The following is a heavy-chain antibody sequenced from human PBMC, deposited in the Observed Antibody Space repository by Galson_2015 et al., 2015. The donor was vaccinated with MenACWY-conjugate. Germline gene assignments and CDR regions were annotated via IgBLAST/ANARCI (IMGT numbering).Heavy chain of an antibody. CDR1: GFIFNNYW. Sequence: SLRLSCAASGFIFNNYWMSWVRQVPGKGPEWVANIKQDGSEKYYVDSVRGRFTIPRDNAKNSLYLQMNSLRAEDTAVYYCARDLGFYCSRNDCYSPYWCQGTLVTVSS. J-gene: IGHJ4*02. CDR3: ARDLGFYCSRNDCYSPY. CDR2: IKQDGSEK. V-gene: IGHV3-7*03. D-gene: IGHD2-2*01.